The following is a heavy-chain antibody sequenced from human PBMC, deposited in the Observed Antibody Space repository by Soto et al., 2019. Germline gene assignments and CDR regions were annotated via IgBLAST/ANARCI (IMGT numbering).Heavy chain of an antibody. CDR1: RDSVSSNSAA. V-gene: IGHV6-1*01. J-gene: IGHJ3*02. CDR2: TYYRSKWYN. Sequence: SQTLSLTCVISRDSVSSNSAAWNWIRQSPSRGLEWLGRTYYRSKWYNDYAVSVQSRMSINPDTSKNQFSLQLNSVTPEDTAVYYCARDPPTATGALDIWGQGTMVTVSS. D-gene: IGHD4-17*01. CDR3: ARDPPTATGALDI.